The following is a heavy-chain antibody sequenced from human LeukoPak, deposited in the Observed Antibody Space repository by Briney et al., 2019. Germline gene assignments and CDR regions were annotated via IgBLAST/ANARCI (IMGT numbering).Heavy chain of an antibody. CDR3: ARDLIYCGGDCYSVDAFDI. CDR2: ISAYNGNT. V-gene: IGHV1-18*01. D-gene: IGHD2-21*01. CDR1: GYTFTSYG. Sequence: ASVEVSCKASGYTFTSYGISWVRQAPGQGLEWMGWISAYNGNTNYAQKLQGRVTMTTDTSTSTAYMELRSLRSDDTAVYYCARDLIYCGGDCYSVDAFDIWGQGTMVTVSS. J-gene: IGHJ3*02.